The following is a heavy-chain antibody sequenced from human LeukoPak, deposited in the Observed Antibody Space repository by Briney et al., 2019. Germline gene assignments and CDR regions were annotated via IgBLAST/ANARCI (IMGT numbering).Heavy chain of an antibody. CDR3: ARDLRVIAVAGQGAFDI. V-gene: IGHV1-2*02. Sequence: ASVKVSCKASGYTFTGYYMHWVRQAPGQGLEWMGWINPNSGGTNYAQKFQGRVTMTRDTSISTAYMELSRLRSDDTAVYYCARDLRVIAVAGQGAFDIWGQGTMVTVSS. D-gene: IGHD6-19*01. J-gene: IGHJ3*02. CDR2: INPNSGGT. CDR1: GYTFTGYY.